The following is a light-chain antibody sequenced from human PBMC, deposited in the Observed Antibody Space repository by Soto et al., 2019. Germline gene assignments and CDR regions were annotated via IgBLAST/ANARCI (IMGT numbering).Light chain of an antibody. CDR3: QQYYNTPFT. CDR1: QSVLYSSNNKNY. J-gene: IGKJ3*01. V-gene: IGKV4-1*01. Sequence: DIVMTQSPDPLAVSLGERATINCKSSQSVLYSSNNKNYLAWYQQKPGQPPKLLIYWTSTRESGVPDRFSGSWSGTHFTLTISSLQAEDVAVYYCQQYYNTPFTFGPGTKVDIK. CDR2: WTS.